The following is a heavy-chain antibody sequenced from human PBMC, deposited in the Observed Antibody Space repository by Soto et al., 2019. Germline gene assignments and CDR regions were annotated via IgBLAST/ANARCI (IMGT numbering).Heavy chain of an antibody. D-gene: IGHD6-13*01. Sequence: QVPLVQSGAEVKKPGSSVKVSCKASGGTFSSYTINWVRQAPGQGLEWMGRIIPILGIANYAEKFQGRVTITADKSTSIAYMELSSLRSEDTAVYYCARSPVGAAGTGWLDPWGQGTLVTVSS. CDR3: ARSPVGAAGTGWLDP. CDR2: IIPILGIA. J-gene: IGHJ5*02. V-gene: IGHV1-69*02. CDR1: GGTFSSYT.